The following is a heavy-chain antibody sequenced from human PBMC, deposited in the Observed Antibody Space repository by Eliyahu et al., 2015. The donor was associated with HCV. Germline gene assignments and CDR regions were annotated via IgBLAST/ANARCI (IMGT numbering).Heavy chain of an antibody. Sequence: QVQLVQSGAEVKKPGASVKVSCKASGYTFTSYGISWVRQAPGQGLEWMGWISAYNGNTNYAQKLQGRVTMTTDTSTSTAYMELRSLRSDDTAVYYCARETGDIVVVPAAIPGKSGPGYYYYGMDVWGQGTTVTVSS. J-gene: IGHJ6*02. V-gene: IGHV1-18*01. D-gene: IGHD2-2*02. CDR3: ARETGDIVVVPAAIPGKSGPGYYYYGMDV. CDR1: GYTFTSYG. CDR2: ISAYNGNT.